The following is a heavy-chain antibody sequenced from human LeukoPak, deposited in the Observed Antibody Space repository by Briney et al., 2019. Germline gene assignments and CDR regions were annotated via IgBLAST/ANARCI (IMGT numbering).Heavy chain of an antibody. CDR1: VYTFTRYG. D-gene: IGHD5-12*01. Sequence: ASVPVSFKCSVYTFTRYGIRWVRQAPGQGLEWMGWISAYNGNTNYAQKLQGRVTMTTDTSTRTAYMELRSLTSDDTAVYYCARDSELSIVATIARLYYGMDVWGQGSTVTVSS. V-gene: IGHV1-18*01. CDR3: ARDSELSIVATIARLYYGMDV. J-gene: IGHJ6*02. CDR2: ISAYNGNT.